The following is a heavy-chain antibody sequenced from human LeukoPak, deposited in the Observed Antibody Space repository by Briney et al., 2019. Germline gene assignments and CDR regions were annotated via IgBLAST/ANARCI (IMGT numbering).Heavy chain of an antibody. D-gene: IGHD3-10*01. V-gene: IGHV3-7*01. Sequence: VGSLRLSCEGSGFSFSSYRMTWVRQLPGKGPEWVANIRQDESERYFADSVKGRFTISRDNAKKSVYLHMSSLRAEDTALYYCARLSAYYYGSYFYYYMDVWGKGTTVTVSS. CDR2: IRQDESER. J-gene: IGHJ6*03. CDR1: GFSFSSYR. CDR3: ARLSAYYYGSYFYYYMDV.